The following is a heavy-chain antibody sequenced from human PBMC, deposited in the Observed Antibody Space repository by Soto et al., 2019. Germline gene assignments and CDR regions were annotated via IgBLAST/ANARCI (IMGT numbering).Heavy chain of an antibody. CDR3: GRVVEGATRHTDFDA. Sequence: SETLSLTCAVSGVSIHNSHSFWGWIRQPPGKGLEFIGSMYYSGGANYNPSLKSRVTISLDTSKNQFSLTVNSVTAADTAIYYCGRVVEGATRHTDFDAWGQGTLVTVSS. D-gene: IGHD2-15*01. J-gene: IGHJ5*02. CDR2: MYYSGGA. CDR1: GVSIHNSHSF. V-gene: IGHV4-39*01.